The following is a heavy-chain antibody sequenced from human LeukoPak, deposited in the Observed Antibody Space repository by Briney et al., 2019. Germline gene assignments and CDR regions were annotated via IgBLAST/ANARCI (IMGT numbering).Heavy chain of an antibody. CDR1: GGSISSYY. CDR2: IYYSGST. J-gene: IGHJ4*02. D-gene: IGHD3-22*01. V-gene: IGHV4-59*08. Sequence: SETLSLTCTVSGGSISSYYWSWIRQPPGKGLEWIGYIYYSGSTNYNPSLKSRVTISVDTSKNQFSLKLSSVTAADTAVYYCARLQRVGNSGYYFDYWGQGTLVTVSP. CDR3: ARLQRVGNSGYYFDY.